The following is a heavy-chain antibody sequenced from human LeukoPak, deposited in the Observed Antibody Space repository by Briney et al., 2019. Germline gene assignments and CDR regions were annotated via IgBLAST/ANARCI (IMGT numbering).Heavy chain of an antibody. J-gene: IGHJ4*02. CDR1: GTSIRSGDYY. D-gene: IGHD2-2*01. V-gene: IGHV4-30-4*01. Sequence: SQTLSLTCTVSGTSIRSGDYYWCWIRQPPGKGLEWIGYIYYSGSTYYNPSLKSRLTIAVDTSKNQSSLRLTSVTAADTAVYYCAALQRPAAIDYWGQGTLVTVSS. CDR3: AALQRPAAIDY. CDR2: IYYSGST.